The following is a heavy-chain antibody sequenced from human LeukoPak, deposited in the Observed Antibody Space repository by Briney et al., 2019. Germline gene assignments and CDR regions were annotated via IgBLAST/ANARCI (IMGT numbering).Heavy chain of an antibody. CDR1: GGFITSGIHW. CDR3: ATYFYGDYALHYFDY. CDR2: IYQSGTT. V-gene: IGHV4-4*02. J-gene: IGHJ4*02. D-gene: IGHD4-17*01. Sequence: SGTLSLTCTVSGGFITSGIHWWSWARQTPGKGLEWIGEIYQSGTTNYKPSLKSRVTMSLDKSRNLFSLRLSSVTAADTAVYYCATYFYGDYALHYFDYWGQGALVTVSS.